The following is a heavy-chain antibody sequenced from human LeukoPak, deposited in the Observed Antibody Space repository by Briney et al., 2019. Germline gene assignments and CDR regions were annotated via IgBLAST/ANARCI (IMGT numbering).Heavy chain of an antibody. CDR2: IRSKANSYAT. CDR3: TRREYCSSTSCLFDY. Sequence: PGGSLRLSCAASGFTFSGSAMHWVRQASGKGLEWAGRIRSKANSYATAYAASVKGRFTISRDDSKSTAYLQMNSLKTEDTAVYYCTRREYCSSTSCLFDYWGQGTLVTVSS. CDR1: GFTFSGSA. D-gene: IGHD2-2*01. V-gene: IGHV3-73*01. J-gene: IGHJ4*02.